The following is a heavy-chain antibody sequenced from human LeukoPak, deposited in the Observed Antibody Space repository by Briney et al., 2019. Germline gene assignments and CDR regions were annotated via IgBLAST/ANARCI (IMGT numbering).Heavy chain of an antibody. CDR1: GGSISSYY. Sequence: PSETLCLTCTVSGGSISSYYWSWIRQPPGKGLEWIGYIYYSGSTNYNPSLKSRVTISVDTSKNQFSLKLSSVAAADTAVYYCARDGGLYCSGGSCYTLDYWGQGTLVTVSS. V-gene: IGHV4-59*12. CDR2: IYYSGST. D-gene: IGHD2-15*01. CDR3: ARDGGLYCSGGSCYTLDY. J-gene: IGHJ4*02.